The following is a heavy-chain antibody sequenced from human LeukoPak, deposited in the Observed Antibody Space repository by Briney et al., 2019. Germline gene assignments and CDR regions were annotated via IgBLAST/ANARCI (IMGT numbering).Heavy chain of an antibody. Sequence: GGSLRLSCVASGFTFSIYTMSWVRQAPGKGLEWVSSISSSSSSMYSADSVKGRLTISRDNAKNSLYLQMNSLRAEDTAVYYCARDLAWGGYWGQGALVTVSS. D-gene: IGHD7-27*01. V-gene: IGHV3-21*01. CDR1: GFTFSIYT. CDR3: ARDLAWGGY. J-gene: IGHJ4*02. CDR2: ISSSSSSM.